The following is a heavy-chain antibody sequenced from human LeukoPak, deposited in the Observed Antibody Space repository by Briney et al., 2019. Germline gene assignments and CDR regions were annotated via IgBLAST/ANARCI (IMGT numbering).Heavy chain of an antibody. D-gene: IGHD5-18*01. V-gene: IGHV3-23*01. Sequence: GGSLRLSCAASGFTFSSYAMSWVRQAPGKGLEWVSAISGSGGSTYYADSVKGRFTISRDNSKNTLYLQMNSLRAEDTAVYYCAGTPLWYRHREFGPWGQGTLVTVSS. J-gene: IGHJ5*02. CDR2: ISGSGGST. CDR1: GFTFSSYA. CDR3: AGTPLWYRHREFGP.